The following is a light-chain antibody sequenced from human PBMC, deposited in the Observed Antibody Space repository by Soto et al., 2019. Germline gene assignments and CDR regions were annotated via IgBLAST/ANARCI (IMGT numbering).Light chain of an antibody. Sequence: DIVMTQSPDSLAVSLGERASINCTSSQSVLYSSANKDYIAWYQQKPGQPPKLLIYWASTRQSGVPERFSGSGSGTDFTLTITSLQAGDVAVYYCQQYHSTPITVGQGTRLESK. CDR2: WAS. CDR3: QQYHSTPIT. V-gene: IGKV4-1*01. CDR1: QSVLYSSANKDY. J-gene: IGKJ5*01.